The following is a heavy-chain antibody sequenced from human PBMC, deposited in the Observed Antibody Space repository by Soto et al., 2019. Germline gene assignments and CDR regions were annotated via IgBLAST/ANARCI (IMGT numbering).Heavy chain of an antibody. J-gene: IGHJ6*02. CDR2: INHSGST. V-gene: IGHV4-34*01. CDR1: GGSFSGYY. D-gene: IGHD5-12*01. CDR3: ARGRGKRWLQLNYYGMDV. Sequence: PSETLSLTCAVYGGSFSGYYWSWIRQPPGKGLEWIGEINHSGSTNYNPSLKSRVTISVDTSKNQFSLKLSSVTAADTAVYYCARGRGKRWLQLNYYGMDVWGQGTTVTVSS.